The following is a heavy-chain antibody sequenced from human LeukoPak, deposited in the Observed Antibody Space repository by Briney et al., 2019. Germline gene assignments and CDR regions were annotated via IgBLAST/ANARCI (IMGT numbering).Heavy chain of an antibody. D-gene: IGHD1-7*01. CDR1: VGTFSSYA. V-gene: IGHV1-69*04. J-gene: IGHJ4*02. CDR2: IIPILGIA. Sequence: GASVKVSCKASVGTFSSYAISWVRQAPGQGLEWMGRIIPILGIANYAQKFQGRVTITADKSTSTAYMELSSLRSEDTAVYYCARDLHAYNWNLGRGPPQYYFDYWGQGTLVTVSS. CDR3: ARDLHAYNWNLGRGPPQYYFDY.